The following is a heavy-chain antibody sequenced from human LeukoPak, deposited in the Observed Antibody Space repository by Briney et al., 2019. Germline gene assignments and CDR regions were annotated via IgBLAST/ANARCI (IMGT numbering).Heavy chain of an antibody. CDR3: ARDHGAFDY. V-gene: IGHV3-30*04. D-gene: IGHD3-10*01. Sequence: GSSLRLSCAASGFTFSSFGLHWVRQAPGRGLEWVALISPDGSYAYYADSVKGRFTISRDNSENTFYLQLTNVRSEDAAVYFCARDHGAFDYWGQGTLVTVST. CDR2: ISPDGSYA. CDR1: GFTFSSFG. J-gene: IGHJ4*02.